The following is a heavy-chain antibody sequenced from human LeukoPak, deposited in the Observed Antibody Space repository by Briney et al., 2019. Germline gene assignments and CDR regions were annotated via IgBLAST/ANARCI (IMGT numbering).Heavy chain of an antibody. CDR2: INPNSGGT. CDR1: GYTFTSYD. J-gene: IGHJ4*02. D-gene: IGHD3-22*01. V-gene: IGHV1-2*02. Sequence: ASVTVSCKASGYTFTSYDINWVRQAPGQGLEWMGWINPNSGGTNYAQKFQGRVTMTRDTSISTAYMELSRLRSDDTAVYYCALTYYYDSSGYYFDYWGQGTLVTVSS. CDR3: ALTYYYDSSGYYFDY.